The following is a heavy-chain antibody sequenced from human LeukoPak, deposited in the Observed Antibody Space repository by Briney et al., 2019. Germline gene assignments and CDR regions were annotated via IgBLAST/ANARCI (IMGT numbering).Heavy chain of an antibody. J-gene: IGHJ4*02. CDR3: ARDRDGKYFDY. V-gene: IGHV1-2*06. Sequence: ASVKVSCKASGYTSTGYYMHWVRQAPGQGLEWMGRINPNSGGTNYAQKFQGRVTMTRDTSISTAYMELSRLRSDDTAVYYCARDRDGKYFDYWGQGTLVTVSS. CDR1: GYTSTGYY. D-gene: IGHD5-24*01. CDR2: INPNSGGT.